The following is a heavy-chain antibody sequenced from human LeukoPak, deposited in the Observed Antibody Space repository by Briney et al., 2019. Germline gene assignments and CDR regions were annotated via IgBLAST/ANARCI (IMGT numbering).Heavy chain of an antibody. CDR1: GGSISSYY. J-gene: IGHJ5*02. Sequence: PSETLSLTCTVSGGSISSYYWSWIRQPPGKGLEWIGYIYYSGSTNYNPSLKSRVTISVDTSKNQFSLKLSSVTAADTAVYYCARDRAYYDFWSGYGGGWFDPWGQGTLVTVSS. CDR3: ARDRAYYDFWSGYGGGWFDP. V-gene: IGHV4-59*01. D-gene: IGHD3-3*01. CDR2: IYYSGST.